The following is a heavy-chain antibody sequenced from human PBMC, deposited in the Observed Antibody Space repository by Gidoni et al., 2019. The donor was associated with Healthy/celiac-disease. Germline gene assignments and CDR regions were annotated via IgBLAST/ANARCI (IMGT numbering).Heavy chain of an antibody. Sequence: QVQLQESGTGRVKPSQTRCLTCTVSGGSTSSGGYYWSWIRQHPGKGLEWIGYIYYSGSTYYNPSLKSRVTRSVDTSKNQFSLKLSSVTAADTAVYYCARDLAAAGTEYFQHWGQGTLVTVSS. V-gene: IGHV4-31*03. D-gene: IGHD6-13*01. J-gene: IGHJ1*01. CDR2: IYYSGST. CDR3: ARDLAAAGTEYFQH. CDR1: GGSTSSGGYY.